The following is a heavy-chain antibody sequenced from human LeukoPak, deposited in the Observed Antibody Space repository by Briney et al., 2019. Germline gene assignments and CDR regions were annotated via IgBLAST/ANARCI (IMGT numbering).Heavy chain of an antibody. CDR3: AREGRRGSYCYFDY. J-gene: IGHJ4*02. V-gene: IGHV1-2*02. CDR1: GYTFTGYY. CDR2: INPNSGGT. D-gene: IGHD1-26*01. Sequence: ASVKVSCKASGYTFTGYYMHWVRQAPGQGFEWMGWINPNSGGTNYAQKFQGRVTMTRDTSISTAYMELSRLTSDDTAVYYCAREGRRGSYCYFDYWGQGTLVSVSS.